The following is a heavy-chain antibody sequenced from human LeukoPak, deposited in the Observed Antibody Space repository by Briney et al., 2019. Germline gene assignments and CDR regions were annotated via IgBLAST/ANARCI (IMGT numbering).Heavy chain of an antibody. CDR1: GFTFSSYG. J-gene: IGHJ3*02. CDR3: ARATDIVVVPAARGDAFDI. D-gene: IGHD2-2*01. CDR2: IWYDGSNK. Sequence: PGGSLRLSCAASGFTFSSYGMHWVRQAPGKGLEWVAVIWYDGSNKYYADSVKGRFTISRDNSKNTLYLQMNSLRAEDTAVYYCARATDIVVVPAARGDAFDIWGQGTMVTVSS. V-gene: IGHV3-33*01.